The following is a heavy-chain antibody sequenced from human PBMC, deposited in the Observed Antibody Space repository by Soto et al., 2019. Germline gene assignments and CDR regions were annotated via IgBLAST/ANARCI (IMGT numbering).Heavy chain of an antibody. CDR2: ISYDGSYK. CDR3: AKDHSSILRLQYGMDV. D-gene: IGHD3-3*01. Sequence: QVQLVESGGGVVQPGRSLRLSCEGSGFTFSSYGMHWVRQAPGKGLEWVAVISYDGSYKFYGDSVKGRFTISRDNSKNTLYLQMNSLRADDTAVYYWAKDHSSILRLQYGMDVWGQGTTVTVSS. V-gene: IGHV3-30*18. CDR1: GFTFSSYG. J-gene: IGHJ6*02.